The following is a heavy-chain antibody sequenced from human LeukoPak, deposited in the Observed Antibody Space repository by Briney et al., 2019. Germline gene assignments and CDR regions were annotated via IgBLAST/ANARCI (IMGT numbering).Heavy chain of an antibody. D-gene: IGHD1-26*01. J-gene: IGHJ3*02. V-gene: IGHV3-21*01. CDR2: ISSSSSYI. Sequence: GGSLRLSCAASGFTFSSYSMNWVRQAPGKGLEWVSSISSSSSYIYYADSVKGRFTISRDNAKNSLYLQMNSLRAEDTAVYYCASGGSYYIFAFDIWGQGTMVTVSS. CDR3: ASGGSYYIFAFDI. CDR1: GFTFSSYS.